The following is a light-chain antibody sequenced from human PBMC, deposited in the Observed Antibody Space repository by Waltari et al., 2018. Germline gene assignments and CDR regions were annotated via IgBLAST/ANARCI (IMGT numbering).Light chain of an antibody. CDR1: QAISNSY. CDR2: NAS. CDR3: QQYGSPPRT. Sequence: EIVLTQSPGTLSFSPGERATLPCRASQAISNSYLAWYQQKPGQAPRLLIYNASLRGTGIPDKFSGSGSGTDFTLTISRLEPEDFAVYYCQQYGSPPRTFGQGTKVEIK. J-gene: IGKJ1*01. V-gene: IGKV3-20*01.